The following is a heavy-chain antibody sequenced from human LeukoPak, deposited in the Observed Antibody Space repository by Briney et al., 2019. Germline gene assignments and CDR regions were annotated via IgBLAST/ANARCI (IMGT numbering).Heavy chain of an antibody. J-gene: IGHJ4*02. CDR1: GFTFSSYG. CDR2: ISYDGSNK. CDR3: TKGRYYGGNPYEGQSDY. Sequence: GRSLRLSCAASGFTFSSYGMHWVRQAPGKGLEWVAAISYDGSNKYYADSVKGRFTISSDNSKNTLYLQMNSLRADDTAVYYCTKGRYYGGNPYEGQSDYWGQGTLVTVSS. D-gene: IGHD4-23*01. V-gene: IGHV3-30*18.